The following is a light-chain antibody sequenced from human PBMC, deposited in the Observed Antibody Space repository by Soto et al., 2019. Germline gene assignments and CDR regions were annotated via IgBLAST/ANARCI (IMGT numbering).Light chain of an antibody. V-gene: IGKV3-15*01. CDR1: QSVSSN. CDR3: QQYNNWPPIT. CDR2: GAS. Sequence: EIVMTQSPATLSVSPGGRATLSCTASQSVSSNLAWYQQKPGQAPRLLVYGASTRATGIPARFSGSGSGTEFTLTIRSLQPEDFAVYYCQQYNNWPPITFGQGTRLEIK. J-gene: IGKJ5*01.